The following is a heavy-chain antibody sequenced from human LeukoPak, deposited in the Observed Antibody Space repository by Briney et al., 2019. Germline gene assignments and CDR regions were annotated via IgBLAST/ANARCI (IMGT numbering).Heavy chain of an antibody. D-gene: IGHD3-10*01. V-gene: IGHV3-7*01. CDR2: IRQDESER. CDR1: GFSFSSYC. CDR3: ARLSAYYYGSYFYYYMDV. J-gene: IGHJ6*03. Sequence: PGGSLRLSCEASGFSFSSYCMTGFRQPPGKGPEWVANIRQDESERYCADSVKGRFNISRDNAKKSVYLNVSSLRAEDTALYYCARLSAYYYGSYFYYYMDVWGKGTTVTASS.